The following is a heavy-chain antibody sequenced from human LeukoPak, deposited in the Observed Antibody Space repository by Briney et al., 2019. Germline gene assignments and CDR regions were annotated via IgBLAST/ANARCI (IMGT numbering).Heavy chain of an antibody. CDR3: VKGPRPDITVAHTVEN. D-gene: IGHD6-19*01. V-gene: IGHV3-23*01. CDR1: GFIFSNYA. J-gene: IGHJ4*02. Sequence: GGSLRLFCAASGFIFSNYAMICVRQTPGGGLVCVSTISSRGDSTYVADSVKGRFTISRDNSKNSLYLQMNTVRAEDTAVYYCVKGPRPDITVAHTVENWGQGTLVTVSS. CDR2: ISSRGDST.